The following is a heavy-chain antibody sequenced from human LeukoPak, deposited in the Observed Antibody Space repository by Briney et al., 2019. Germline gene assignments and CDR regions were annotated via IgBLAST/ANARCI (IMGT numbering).Heavy chain of an antibody. CDR1: GFNFYIYS. CDR2: ITNTASYI. V-gene: IGHV3-21*01. J-gene: IGHJ4*02. Sequence: GGSLRLSCAASGFNFYIYSMNWVRQAPGKGLEWVSSITNTASYIYYADSVKGRYTISRDNAKNSLYLQMNSLRAEDTAVYYCARRYCSTTNCYAFDSWGQGTLVTVSS. D-gene: IGHD2-2*01. CDR3: ARRYCSTTNCYAFDS.